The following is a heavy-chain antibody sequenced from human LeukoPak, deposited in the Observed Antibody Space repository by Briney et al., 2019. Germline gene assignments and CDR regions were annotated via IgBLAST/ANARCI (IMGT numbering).Heavy chain of an antibody. D-gene: IGHD3-9*01. CDR2: INPNSGGT. Sequence: ASVKVSCKASGYTFTSYYMHWVRQAPGQGLEWMGWINPNSGGTNYAQKFQGRVTMTRDTSISTAYMELSRLRSDDTAVYYCARAAYYDILTGYYPKFDYWGQGTLVTVSS. CDR3: ARAAYYDILTGYYPKFDY. J-gene: IGHJ4*02. V-gene: IGHV1-2*02. CDR1: GYTFTSYY.